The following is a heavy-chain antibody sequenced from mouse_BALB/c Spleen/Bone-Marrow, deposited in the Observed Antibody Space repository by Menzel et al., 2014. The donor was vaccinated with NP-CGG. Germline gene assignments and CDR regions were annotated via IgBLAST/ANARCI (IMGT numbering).Heavy chain of an antibody. CDR2: IDPANGNT. D-gene: IGHD2-1*01. V-gene: IGHV14-3*02. J-gene: IGHJ4*01. CDR3: ARRGYYGNYYYAMDY. Sequence: SGAELVKPGASVKLSCTASGFNIKDTYMHWVKQRPEQGLEWIGRIDPANGNTKCDPKFQGKATITADTSSNTAYLQLSSLTSEDTAVYYCARRGYYGNYYYAMDYWGQGTSVTVSS. CDR1: GFNIKDTY.